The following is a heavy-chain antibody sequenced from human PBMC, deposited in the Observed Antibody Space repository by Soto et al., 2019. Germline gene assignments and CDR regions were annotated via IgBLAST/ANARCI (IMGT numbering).Heavy chain of an antibody. V-gene: IGHV1-8*01. CDR1: GYTFTSYD. J-gene: IGHJ6*02. D-gene: IGHD6-13*01. CDR2: MNPNSGNT. CDR3: ARGGQQLVFYGMDV. Sequence: ASVKVSCKASGYTFTSYDINWVRQATGQGLEWMGWMNPNSGNTGYAQKFQGRVTMTRNTSISTAYMELSSLRSEDTAVYYCARGGQQLVFYGMDVWGQGTTVTVSS.